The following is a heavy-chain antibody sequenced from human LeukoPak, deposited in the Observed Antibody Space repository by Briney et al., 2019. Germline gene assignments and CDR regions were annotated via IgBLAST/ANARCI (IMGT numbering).Heavy chain of an antibody. D-gene: IGHD3-10*01. CDR1: GGPISSYY. CDR3: ARVRTPYGYYGMDI. CDR2: IYYSGST. Sequence: SETLSLTCTVSGGPISSYYWSWIRQPPGKGLEWIGYIYYSGSTNYNPSLKSRVTISVDTSKNQFSLKLSSVTAADTAVYYCARVRTPYGYYGMDIWGQGTTVTVSS. V-gene: IGHV4-59*01. J-gene: IGHJ6*02.